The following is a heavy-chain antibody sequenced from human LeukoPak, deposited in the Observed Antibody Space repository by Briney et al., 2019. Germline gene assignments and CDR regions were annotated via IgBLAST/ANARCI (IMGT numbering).Heavy chain of an antibody. CDR1: GGTFSSYA. J-gene: IGHJ4*02. V-gene: IGHV1-8*02. Sequence: ASVKVSCKASGGTFSSYAISWVRQAPGQGLEWMGWMNPNSGNTGYAQKFQGRVTMTRNTSISTAYMELSSLRSEDTAVYYCARDLPPSMTTVTKDYWGQGTPVTVSS. CDR2: MNPNSGNT. CDR3: ARDLPPSMTTVTKDY. D-gene: IGHD4-17*01.